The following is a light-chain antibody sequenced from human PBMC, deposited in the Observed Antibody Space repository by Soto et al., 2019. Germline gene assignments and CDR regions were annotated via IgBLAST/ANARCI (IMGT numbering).Light chain of an antibody. CDR3: HQYSDWPYT. CDR1: QSVGGY. V-gene: IGKV3-15*01. Sequence: EIVMTQSPVTLSVSPGERAALSCRANQSVGGYLAWYQQKPGQAPRLVIHGASTRATGIPPRFSGSGSGTEFTLTISSLQSEDLAVYYCHQYSDWPYTFGQGTKLEIK. CDR2: GAS. J-gene: IGKJ2*01.